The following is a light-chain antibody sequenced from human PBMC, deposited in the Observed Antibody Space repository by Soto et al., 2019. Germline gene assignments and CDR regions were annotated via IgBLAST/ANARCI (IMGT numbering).Light chain of an antibody. V-gene: IGKV1-5*03. J-gene: IGKJ1*01. CDR2: KAS. Sequence: DIQMTQSPSSLSASLGDRVTITCRASQSISSYLNWYQQKPGKGPKLLIYKASTLKSGVPSRFSGSGSGTEFTLTISSLQPDDFATYYCQHYNSYSEAFGQGTKVELK. CDR3: QHYNSYSEA. CDR1: QSISSY.